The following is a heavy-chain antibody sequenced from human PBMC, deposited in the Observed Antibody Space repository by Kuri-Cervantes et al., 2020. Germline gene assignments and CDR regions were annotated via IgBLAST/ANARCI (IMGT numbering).Heavy chain of an antibody. J-gene: IGHJ4*02. CDR2: INSDGSST. CDR3: AKVRSALPDDY. V-gene: IGHV3-74*01. Sequence: ETLSLTCAASGFTFSSYWMHWVRQAPGKGLVWVSRINSDGSSTSYADSVKGRFTISRDNAKNTLYLQMNSLRAEDTAVYYCAKVRSALPDDYWGQGTLVTVSS. D-gene: IGHD2-15*01. CDR1: GFTFSSYW.